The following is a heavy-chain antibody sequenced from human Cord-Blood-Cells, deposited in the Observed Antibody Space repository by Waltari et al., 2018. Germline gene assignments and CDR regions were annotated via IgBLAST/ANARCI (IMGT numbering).Heavy chain of an antibody. CDR3: ARQGTDIVVVPAAISLG. D-gene: IGHD2-2*01. CDR2: IYYSGST. Sequence: QLQLQESGPGLVKPSETLSLTCTVSGGSISSSSYYWGWIRQPPGKGLEWIGSIYYSGSTYYSPSLKRRVTISVDTSKNQFSLKLSSVTAADTAVYYCARQGTDIVVVPAAISLGWGQGTLVTVSS. J-gene: IGHJ4*02. V-gene: IGHV4-39*01. CDR1: GGSISSSSYY.